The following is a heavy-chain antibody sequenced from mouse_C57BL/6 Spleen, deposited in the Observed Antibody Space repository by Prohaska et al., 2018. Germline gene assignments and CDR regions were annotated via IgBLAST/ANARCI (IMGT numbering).Heavy chain of an antibody. CDR2: MNPNNGGT. CDR3: AFYSNYPFAY. D-gene: IGHD2-5*01. V-gene: IGHV1-22*01. CDR1: GYTFTDYN. J-gene: IGHJ3*01. Sequence: GASVKMSCKASGYTFTDYNMHWVKQSHGKSLEWIGYMNPNNGGTSYNQKFKGKATLTVNKSSSTAYMELRSLTSEDSAVYYCAFYSNYPFAYWGQGTLVTVSA.